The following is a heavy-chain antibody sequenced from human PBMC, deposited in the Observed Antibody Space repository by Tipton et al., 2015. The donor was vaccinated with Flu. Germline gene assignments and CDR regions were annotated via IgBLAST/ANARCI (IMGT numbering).Heavy chain of an antibody. CDR2: IYSGGST. V-gene: IGHV3-53*04. Sequence: CAASGFTVSSNYMSWVRQAPGKGLEWVSVIYSGGSTYYADSVKGRFTISRHNSKNTLYLQMNSLRAEDTAVYYCARDPDYYDSSGPSGYWGQGTLVTVSS. J-gene: IGHJ4*02. D-gene: IGHD3-22*01. CDR3: ARDPDYYDSSGPSGY. CDR1: GFTVSSNY.